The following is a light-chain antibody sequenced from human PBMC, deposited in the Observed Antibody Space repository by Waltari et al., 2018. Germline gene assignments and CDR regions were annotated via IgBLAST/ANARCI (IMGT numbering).Light chain of an antibody. Sequence: QLVVTHSPSASAPLGASVKLTCTLSIGHSSNVIAWLQQRPEKGPRYLMKVNSDGSHSKGDEIPDRFSGSSSGAERYLTISSLQSDDEADYYCQTGGHGTWVFGGGTKLTVL. CDR1: IGHSSNV. J-gene: IGLJ3*02. CDR3: QTGGHGTWV. V-gene: IGLV4-69*01. CDR2: VNSDGSH.